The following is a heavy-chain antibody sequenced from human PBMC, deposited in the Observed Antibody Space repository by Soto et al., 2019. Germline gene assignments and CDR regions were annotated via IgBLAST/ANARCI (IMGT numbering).Heavy chain of an antibody. D-gene: IGHD3-22*01. V-gene: IGHV4-39*01. CDR1: GGSILDSTYY. CDR2: IFYSGGT. Sequence: QLLLQESGPGLVKPSETLSLTCTVSGGSILDSTYYWAWIRQSPGKGLVWIGTIFYSGGTFYTPSLKSRVSMCVDTSNKQFSLKLSSVTAADTAVYYCARQASGYYYGWFDPWGQGTLVTVSS. CDR3: ARQASGYYYGWFDP. J-gene: IGHJ5*02.